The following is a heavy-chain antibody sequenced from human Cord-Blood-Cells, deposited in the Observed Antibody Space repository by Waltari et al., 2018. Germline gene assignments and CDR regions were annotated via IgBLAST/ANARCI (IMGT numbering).Heavy chain of an antibody. CDR1: GGTFSSYA. D-gene: IGHD2-21*02. CDR2: IIPILGIA. V-gene: IGHV1-69*04. J-gene: IGHJ4*02. CDR3: ARGPAYCGGDCYSDY. Sequence: QVQLVQSGAEVKKPGSSVKVSCKASGGTFSSYAISWVRQAPGQGLEWMGGIIPILGIANYAQKFQGRVTITADESTNTAYMELSSLRSEDTAVYYCARGPAYCGGDCYSDYWGQGTLVTVSS.